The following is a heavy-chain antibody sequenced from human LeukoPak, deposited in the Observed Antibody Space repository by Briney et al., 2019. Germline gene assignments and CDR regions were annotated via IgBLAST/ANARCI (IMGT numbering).Heavy chain of an antibody. CDR2: INPNSGGT. D-gene: IGHD5-24*01. Sequence: ASVKVSCKASGYTFTGYYMHWVRQAPGQGLEWMGWINPNSGGTNYAQKFQGRVTMTRDTSISTAYMELSRLRSDDTAVYYCARDLGEMATIAYWGQGTLVTVSS. J-gene: IGHJ4*02. CDR3: ARDLGEMATIAY. V-gene: IGHV1-2*02. CDR1: GYTFTGYY.